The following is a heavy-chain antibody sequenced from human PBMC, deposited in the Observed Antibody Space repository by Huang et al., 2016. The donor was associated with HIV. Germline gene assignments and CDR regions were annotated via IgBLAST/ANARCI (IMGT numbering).Heavy chain of an antibody. J-gene: IGHJ4*02. CDR1: GGSFSGPN. CDR2: INHSGRT. D-gene: IGHD3-16*01. V-gene: IGHV4-34*01. Sequence: QVQLHQWGAGLLKPSETLSLTCAVYGGSFSGPNWTWIRQTPGKGLEWIGEINHSGRTNYSPSLKRRVTISLDTSKNQCSLRLRSVTAADTAVYYCARGRGDARGFLGLDFWGQGTLVTVSS. CDR3: ARGRGDARGFLGLDF.